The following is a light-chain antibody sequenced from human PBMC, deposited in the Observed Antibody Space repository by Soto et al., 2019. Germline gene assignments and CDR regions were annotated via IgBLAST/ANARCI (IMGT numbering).Light chain of an antibody. Sequence: EIVLTQSPGTLSLSPGERATLSCRASQSVSSSYLAWYQQKPGQAPRRLIYGASSRATGIPDRFSGSGSGTDFTLTISRLEPEDFAVYYCQQYGSTRWTVGQGTKVEIK. J-gene: IGKJ1*01. CDR2: GAS. CDR3: QQYGSTRWT. V-gene: IGKV3-20*01. CDR1: QSVSSSY.